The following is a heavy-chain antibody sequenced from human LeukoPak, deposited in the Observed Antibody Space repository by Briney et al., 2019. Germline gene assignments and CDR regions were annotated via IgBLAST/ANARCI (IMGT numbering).Heavy chain of an antibody. Sequence: DSVKGRFTISGDNSKNTLYLQMNSLRAEDTAVYYCAKDSGTAYFDYWGQGTLVTVSS. J-gene: IGHJ4*02. CDR3: AKDSGTAYFDY. V-gene: IGHV3-30*02. D-gene: IGHD1-14*01.